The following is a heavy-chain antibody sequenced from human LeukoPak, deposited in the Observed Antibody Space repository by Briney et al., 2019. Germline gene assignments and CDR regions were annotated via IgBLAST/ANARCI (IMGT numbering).Heavy chain of an antibody. J-gene: IGHJ4*02. Sequence: SETLSLTCTVSGGSISSYYWNWIRQPPGKGLEWIGYIYYSGSTYYNPSLKSRVTISVDTSKNQFSLKLSSVTAADTAVYYCARYYSSSWDYFDYWGQGTLVTVSS. CDR2: IYYSGST. V-gene: IGHV4-59*01. D-gene: IGHD3-22*01. CDR1: GGSISSYY. CDR3: ARYYSSSWDYFDY.